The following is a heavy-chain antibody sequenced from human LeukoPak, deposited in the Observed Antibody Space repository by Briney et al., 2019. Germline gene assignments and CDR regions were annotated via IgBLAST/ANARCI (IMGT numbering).Heavy chain of an antibody. J-gene: IGHJ5*02. Sequence: SQTLSLTCTVSGGSISSGSYYWSWIRQPAGKGLEWIGRIYTSGSTNYNPSLKSRVTISVDTSKNQFSPKLSSVTAADTAVYYCARGAGEDWFDPWGQGTLVTVSS. V-gene: IGHV4-61*02. CDR3: ARGAGEDWFDP. CDR2: IYTSGST. D-gene: IGHD1-26*01. CDR1: GGSISSGSYY.